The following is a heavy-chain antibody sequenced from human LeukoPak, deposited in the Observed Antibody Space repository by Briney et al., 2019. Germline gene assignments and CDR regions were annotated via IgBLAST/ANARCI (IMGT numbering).Heavy chain of an antibody. CDR3: ARWGGYSYSY. Sequence: PGGSLRLSCVASGFTFSSYEVSWVRQAPGKGLEWVSYISSSGNSIEYADSVKGRFTISRDNAKNSLYLQMNSLRAEDTAVYYCARWGGYSYSYWGQGTLVTVSS. CDR1: GFTFSSYE. CDR2: ISSSGNSI. D-gene: IGHD3-16*01. J-gene: IGHJ4*02. V-gene: IGHV3-48*03.